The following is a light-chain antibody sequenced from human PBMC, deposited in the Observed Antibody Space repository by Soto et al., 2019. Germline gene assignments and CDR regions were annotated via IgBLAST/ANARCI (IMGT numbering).Light chain of an antibody. V-gene: IGLV2-11*01. CDR2: DVS. CDR3: CSYTNSAYV. CDR1: SSYVGAYNY. J-gene: IGLJ1*01. Sequence: QSALTQPRSVSGSPGQSVTIFCTGTSSYVGAYNYVSWYQQHPAKAPNLMIYDVSKRPSGVPDRFSGSKSGNTASLTISGLQDKDEGDYYCCSYTNSAYVFGTGTKLTVL.